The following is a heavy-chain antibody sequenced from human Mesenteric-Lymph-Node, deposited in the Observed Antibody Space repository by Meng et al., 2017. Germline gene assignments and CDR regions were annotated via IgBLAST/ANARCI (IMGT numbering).Heavy chain of an antibody. D-gene: IGHD1-1*01. CDR2: INHSGST. CDR1: GGSFSGYY. J-gene: IGHJ4*02. Sequence: QVRLQQWGAGLLKPSETLSLTCAVYGGSFSGYYWSWIRQPPGKGLEWIGEINHSGSTNYNPSLKSRVTISVDRSKNQFSLNLSSVTAADTAVYYCGRDQGRQLINHWGQGTLVTVSS. CDR3: GRDQGRQLINH. V-gene: IGHV4-34*01.